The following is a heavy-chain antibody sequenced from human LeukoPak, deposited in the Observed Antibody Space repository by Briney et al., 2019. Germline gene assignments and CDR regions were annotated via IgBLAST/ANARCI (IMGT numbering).Heavy chain of an antibody. CDR3: ARGYSSNPPGGYYYYGMDV. Sequence: PGGSLRLSCAASAFTFRTYAMIWVRQAPGKGLEWGSTVSGRGGSTYYADSVKGRFTISRDNSKNTLYLQMNSLRAEDTAVYYCARGYSSNPPGGYYYYGMDVWGQGTTVTVSS. D-gene: IGHD6-13*01. CDR2: VSGRGGST. CDR1: AFTFRTYA. J-gene: IGHJ6*02. V-gene: IGHV3-23*01.